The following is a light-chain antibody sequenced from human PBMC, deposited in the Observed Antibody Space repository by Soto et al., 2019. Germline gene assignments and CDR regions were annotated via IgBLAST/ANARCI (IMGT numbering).Light chain of an antibody. CDR3: SSFVGSNIFV. CDR1: SSDVGGSNY. J-gene: IGLJ1*01. Sequence: QSVLTQPASVSGSPGQSITISCTGTSSDVGGSNYVSWYQQHPGKAPKLMIYEVSHRPSGVSNRFSGSQSGNTASLTVSGLQAEDEADYYCSSFVGSNIFVFGSGTKVTVL. V-gene: IGLV2-14*01. CDR2: EVS.